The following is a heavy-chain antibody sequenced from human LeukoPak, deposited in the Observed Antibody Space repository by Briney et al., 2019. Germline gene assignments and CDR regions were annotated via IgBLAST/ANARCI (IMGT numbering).Heavy chain of an antibody. CDR3: ARDVEGGTFDI. CDR2: IDQSGGRN. V-gene: IGHV3-7*05. CDR1: GFTFSRFW. J-gene: IGHJ3*02. Sequence: QPGGSLRLSCAASGFTFSRFWMNWVRLAPGRGLEWVANIDQSGGRNNYVDSVKGRFTISRDNAKNSLFLEMSSLRADDTAVYFCARDVEGGTFDIWGQGTTVTVSS. D-gene: IGHD3-16*01.